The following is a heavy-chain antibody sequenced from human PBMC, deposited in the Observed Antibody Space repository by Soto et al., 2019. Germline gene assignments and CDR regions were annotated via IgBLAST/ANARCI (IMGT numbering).Heavy chain of an antibody. CDR1: GGTFSSYA. CDR2: IIPIFGTA. V-gene: IGHV1-69*01. J-gene: IGHJ4*02. D-gene: IGHD1-26*01. Sequence: QVQLVQSGAEVKKPGSSVKVSCKASGGTFSSYAISWVRQAPGQGLEWMGGIIPIFGTANYAQKFQGRVTITADESTSKGYKGLSRLRFEDTAVDYFARERGGGATYFEHWGQGTPVTVSS. CDR3: ARERGGGATYFEH.